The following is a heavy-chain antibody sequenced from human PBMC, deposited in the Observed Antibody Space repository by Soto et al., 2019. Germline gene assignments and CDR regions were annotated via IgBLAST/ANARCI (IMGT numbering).Heavy chain of an antibody. Sequence: GESLKISCKGSGYSFTSYWIGWVRQMPGKGLEWMGIIYPGDSDTRYSPSFQGQVTISADKSISPAYLQWSSLKASDTAMYYCASQTINWNYDLYSFDYWGQGTLVTVSS. J-gene: IGHJ4*02. D-gene: IGHD1-7*01. CDR1: GYSFTSYW. V-gene: IGHV5-51*01. CDR3: ASQTINWNYDLYSFDY. CDR2: IYPGDSDT.